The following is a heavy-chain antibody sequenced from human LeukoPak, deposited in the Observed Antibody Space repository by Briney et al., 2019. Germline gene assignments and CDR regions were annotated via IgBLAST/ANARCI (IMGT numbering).Heavy chain of an antibody. CDR3: AKDSQLWSHAFDI. V-gene: IGHV3-23*01. J-gene: IGHJ3*02. Sequence: PGGSVRLSYAASGFTFDDYGMSWVRQAPGKGLEWVSTISGSGGSTYYADSVKGRFTISRDNSKNTLFLQMNSLRVEDTAVYYCAKDSQLWSHAFDIWGQGTMVTVSS. CDR1: GFTFDDYG. D-gene: IGHD5-18*01. CDR2: ISGSGGST.